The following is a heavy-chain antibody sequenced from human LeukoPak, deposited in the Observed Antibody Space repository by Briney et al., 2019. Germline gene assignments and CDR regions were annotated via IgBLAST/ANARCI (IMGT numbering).Heavy chain of an antibody. V-gene: IGHV4-39*01. Sequence: PSETLSLTCTVSGGSISSSSYYWGWIRQPPGKGLEWIGSIYYSGSTYYNPSLKSRVTISVDTSKNQFSLKLSSVTAADTAVYYCARAHSSSSHFDYWGQGTLVTVSS. CDR2: IYYSGST. D-gene: IGHD6-13*01. J-gene: IGHJ4*02. CDR3: ARAHSSSSHFDY. CDR1: GGSISSSSYY.